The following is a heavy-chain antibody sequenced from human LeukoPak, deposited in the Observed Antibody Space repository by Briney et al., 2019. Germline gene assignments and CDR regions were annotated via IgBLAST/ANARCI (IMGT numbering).Heavy chain of an antibody. D-gene: IGHD3-9*01. CDR3: ARGVVRYFDY. V-gene: IGHV3-21*01. CDR1: GFTFSGYS. Sequence: PGGSLRLSCAASGFTFSGYSMNWVRQAPGKGLEWVSSVSSSSSYIYYADSVKGRFTISRDNAKNSLYLQMNSLRAEDTAVYYCARGVVRYFDYWGQGALVTVSS. J-gene: IGHJ4*02. CDR2: VSSSSSYI.